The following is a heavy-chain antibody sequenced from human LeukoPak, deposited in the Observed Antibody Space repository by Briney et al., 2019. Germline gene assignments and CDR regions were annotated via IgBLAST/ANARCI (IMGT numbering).Heavy chain of an antibody. J-gene: IGHJ6*02. V-gene: IGHV3-43*02. CDR3: AKVYGYSYGYYYYYGMDV. Sequence: PGGSLRLSCAASGFTFDDYAMHWVRQAPGKGLEWVSLISGDGGSTYYADSVKGRFTISRDNSKDSLYLQMNSLRTEDTALYYCAKVYGYSYGYYYYYGMDVWGQGTTVTVSS. D-gene: IGHD5-18*01. CDR1: GFTFDDYA. CDR2: ISGDGGST.